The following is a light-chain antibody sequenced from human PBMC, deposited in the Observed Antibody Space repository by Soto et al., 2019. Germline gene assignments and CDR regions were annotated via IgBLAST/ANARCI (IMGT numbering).Light chain of an antibody. V-gene: IGKV1-5*01. Sequence: IQMTQSTSTLSASVGDRVTITCRASQSISSWLAWYQQKPGKAPKLLIYDASSLESGVPSRFSGSGSGTEFTLTISSLQPDDFATYYCQQYNSYRTFGQGTKVDIK. J-gene: IGKJ1*01. CDR1: QSISSW. CDR2: DAS. CDR3: QQYNSYRT.